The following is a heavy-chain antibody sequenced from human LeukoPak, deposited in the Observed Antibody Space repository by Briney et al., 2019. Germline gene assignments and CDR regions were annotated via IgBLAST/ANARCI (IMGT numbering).Heavy chain of an antibody. CDR2: IDWDDDK. CDR1: GFSLSTSGMC. V-gene: IGHV2-70*11. J-gene: IGHJ4*02. D-gene: IGHD3-22*01. Sequence: SGPALVKPTQTLTLTCTFSGFSLSTSGMCVNWIRQPPGKALEWLARIDWDDDKYYSTSLKTRLTVSKDTSKNQVVLTMTNMDPVDTATYYCARIRYDSSGYPPNFDYWGQGTLVTVSS. CDR3: ARIRYDSSGYPPNFDY.